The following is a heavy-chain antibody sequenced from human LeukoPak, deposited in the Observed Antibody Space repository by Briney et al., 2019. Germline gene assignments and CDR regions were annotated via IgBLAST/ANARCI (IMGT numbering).Heavy chain of an antibody. V-gene: IGHV4-39*07. CDR2: IYYSGST. D-gene: IGHD3-22*01. CDR1: GGSISSSSYY. Sequence: PSETLSLTCTVSGGSISSSSYYWGWIRQPPGKGLEWIGSIYYSGSTYYNPSLKSRVTISVDTSKNQFSLKLSSVTAADTAVYYCARDHYYDSSGYLVYWGQGTLVTVSS. J-gene: IGHJ4*02. CDR3: ARDHYYDSSGYLVY.